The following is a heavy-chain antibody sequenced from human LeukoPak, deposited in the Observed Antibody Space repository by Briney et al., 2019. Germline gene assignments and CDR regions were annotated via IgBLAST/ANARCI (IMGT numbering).Heavy chain of an antibody. D-gene: IGHD3/OR15-3a*01. V-gene: IGHV4-59*01. Sequence: SETLSLTCPVSGGSISRYYWSWIRLPPAKRREWPGDIYYSRCTYYNPSLKSRVTISVDTSKNKFSLKLSSVTGSDTAVYSCARGSAYGLVYNWFDPWGRGTLVTVSS. J-gene: IGHJ5*02. CDR3: ARGSAYGLVYNWFDP. CDR1: GGSISRYY. CDR2: IYYSRCT.